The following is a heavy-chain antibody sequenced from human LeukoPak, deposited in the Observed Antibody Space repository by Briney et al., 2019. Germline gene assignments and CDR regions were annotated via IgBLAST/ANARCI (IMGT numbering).Heavy chain of an antibody. J-gene: IGHJ4*02. V-gene: IGHV4-59*01. CDR2: IFYSGTT. Sequence: SETLSLTCTVSGGSMNSYYWSWIRQPPGKGLEWIGYIFYSGTTHYNPSLKSRVTISVDASKNQFSLKVSSVTAADTAVYYCARDRSRYSSRYFDFWGQGTLVTVSS. CDR1: GGSMNSYY. CDR3: ARDRSRYSSRYFDF. D-gene: IGHD6-19*01.